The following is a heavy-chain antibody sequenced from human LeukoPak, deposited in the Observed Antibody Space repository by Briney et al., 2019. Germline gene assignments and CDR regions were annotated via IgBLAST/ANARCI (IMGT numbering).Heavy chain of an antibody. V-gene: IGHV3-53*01. Sequence: GGSLRLSCAASGLTGSSNYMTWVRQAPGKGLEWVSVIYNIGSTFYADSVKGRFTISRDNSKNTLYLQMNSLRAEDTAVYYCVDGSWAHWGQGTVVTVSS. CDR3: VDGSWAH. J-gene: IGHJ4*02. CDR1: GLTGSSNY. CDR2: IYNIGST. D-gene: IGHD3-16*01.